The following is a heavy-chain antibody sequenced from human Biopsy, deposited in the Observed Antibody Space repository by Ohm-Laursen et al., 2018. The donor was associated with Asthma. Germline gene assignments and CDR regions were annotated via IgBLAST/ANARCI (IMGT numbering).Heavy chain of an antibody. Sequence: SQTLSLTCTVSGGAIDSGAYYWSWIRQHPGKGLEWIGFIYYSGSTYYNPSLKSRVRISIDTSKNQFSLKLSSVTAADTAVYYCARAQDYYDSRGYYRSFDYWGQGTLVTVSS. V-gene: IGHV4-31*03. J-gene: IGHJ4*02. CDR2: IYYSGST. CDR1: GGAIDSGAYY. D-gene: IGHD3-22*01. CDR3: ARAQDYYDSRGYYRSFDY.